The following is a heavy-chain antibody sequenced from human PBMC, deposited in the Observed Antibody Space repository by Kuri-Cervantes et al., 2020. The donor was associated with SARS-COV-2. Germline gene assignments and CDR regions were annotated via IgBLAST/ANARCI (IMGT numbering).Heavy chain of an antibody. J-gene: IGHJ6*02. CDR3: ARSFAATPGWWTSSSWYPIYGMDV. Sequence: GESLKISCAASGFTFSSYGMHWVRQAPGKGLEWVAVIWYDGSNKYCADSVKGRFTISRDNSKNTLYLQMNSLRAEDTAVYYCARSFAATPGWWTSSSWYPIYGMDVWGQGTTVTVSS. CDR1: GFTFSSYG. CDR2: IWYDGSNK. V-gene: IGHV3-33*01. D-gene: IGHD6-13*01.